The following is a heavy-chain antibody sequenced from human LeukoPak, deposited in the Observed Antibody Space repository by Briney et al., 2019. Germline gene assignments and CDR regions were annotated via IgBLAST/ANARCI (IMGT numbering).Heavy chain of an antibody. Sequence: SETLSLTCAVSGGSISSGGYSWSWIRQPPGKGLEWIGYIYHSGSTYYSPSLKSRVTISVDRSKNQFSLKLSSVTAADTAVYYCARSSMVRGSWSSFDPWGQGTLVTVSS. D-gene: IGHD3-10*01. CDR1: GGSISSGGYS. CDR3: ARSSMVRGSWSSFDP. J-gene: IGHJ5*02. V-gene: IGHV4-30-2*01. CDR2: IYHSGST.